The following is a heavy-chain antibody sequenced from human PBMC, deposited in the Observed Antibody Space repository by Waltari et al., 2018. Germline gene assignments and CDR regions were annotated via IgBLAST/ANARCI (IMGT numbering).Heavy chain of an antibody. CDR3: ASHYSRDEVGAFDI. J-gene: IGHJ3*02. V-gene: IGHV4-59*11. CDR1: GGSISSHY. Sequence: QVQLQESGPGLVKPSETLSLTCTVSGGSISSHYWSWIRQPPGKGLEWIGYIYYSGSTNYNPSLKRRVTISVDTSKNQFSLKLSSVTAADTAVYYCASHYSRDEVGAFDIWGQGTMVTVSS. D-gene: IGHD6-13*01. CDR2: IYYSGST.